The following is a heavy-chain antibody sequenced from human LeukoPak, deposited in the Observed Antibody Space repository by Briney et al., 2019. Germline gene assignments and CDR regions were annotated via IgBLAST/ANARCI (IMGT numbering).Heavy chain of an antibody. CDR1: GGSFSGYY. D-gene: IGHD6-13*01. J-gene: IGHJ4*02. CDR3: ASIGTIAAAGIVVD. Sequence: SETLSLTCAVYGGSFSGYYWSWIRQPPGKGLEWIGEINHSGSTNYNPSLKSRVTISVDTSKNQFSLKLSSVTAADTAVHYCASIGTIAAAGIVVDWGQGTLVTVSS. CDR2: INHSGST. V-gene: IGHV4-34*01.